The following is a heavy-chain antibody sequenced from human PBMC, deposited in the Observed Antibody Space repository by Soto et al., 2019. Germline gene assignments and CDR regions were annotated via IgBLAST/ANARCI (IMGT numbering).Heavy chain of an antibody. D-gene: IGHD2-2*02. J-gene: IGHJ6*03. CDR3: ARVGRTTNCSSTSCYMNYYYMDV. Sequence: ASVKVSCKASGYTFTSYDINWVRQATGQGLEWMGWMNPNSGNTGYAQKFQGRVTMTRNTSISTAYMELSSLRSEDTAVYYCARVGRTTNCSSTSCYMNYYYMDVWGKGTTVTVSS. CDR1: GYTFTSYD. V-gene: IGHV1-8*01. CDR2: MNPNSGNT.